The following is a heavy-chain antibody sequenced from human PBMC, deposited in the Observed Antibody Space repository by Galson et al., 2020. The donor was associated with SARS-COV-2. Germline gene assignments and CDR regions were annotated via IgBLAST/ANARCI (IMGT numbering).Heavy chain of an antibody. CDR1: GGSFSTYY. D-gene: IGHD3-16*02. J-gene: IGHJ4*02. V-gene: IGHV4-34*01. CDR3: ARGRSWGNYRYGFGF. CDR2: INHSGRT. Sequence: SQASETLSLTCVVDGGSFSTYYWSWIRQPPGKGLEWIGEINHSGRTQYSPTLKSRVTMSVDTSKNEFSLRLNYVTAADTAVYYCARGRSWGNYRYGFGFWGRGTLVTVSS.